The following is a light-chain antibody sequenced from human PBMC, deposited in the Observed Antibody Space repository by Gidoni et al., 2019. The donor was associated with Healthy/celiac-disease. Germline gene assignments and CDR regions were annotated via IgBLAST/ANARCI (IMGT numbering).Light chain of an antibody. CDR3: QQTYFAPPFT. J-gene: IGKJ3*01. CDR2: AAS. CDR1: QTIGSS. Sequence: DIQMTQSPSSLSASVGDRITISCRTSQTIGSSLNWYQQKPGKAPKVLIRAASSLQSGVPSRFSGSVSGTYFTLTISSLQPEDLGTYYCQQTYFAPPFTFGPXTKVEI. V-gene: IGKV1-39*01.